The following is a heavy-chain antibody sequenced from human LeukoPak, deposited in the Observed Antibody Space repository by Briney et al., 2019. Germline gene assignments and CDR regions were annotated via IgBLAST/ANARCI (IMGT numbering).Heavy chain of an antibody. CDR2: ITAIFRTT. Sequence: SVKVSCKPSGGTFNSYAISWVRQAPGQGLEWMGGITAIFRTTNYAQKFQGRVTITADESMSTVYMELSSLRSEDTAVYYCARHSGYHSTMYLDYWGQGTLVTVSS. CDR3: ARHSGYHSTMYLDY. V-gene: IGHV1-69*13. J-gene: IGHJ4*02. D-gene: IGHD3-22*01. CDR1: GGTFNSYA.